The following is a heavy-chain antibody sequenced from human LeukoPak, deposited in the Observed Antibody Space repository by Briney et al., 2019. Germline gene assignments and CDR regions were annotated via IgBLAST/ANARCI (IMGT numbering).Heavy chain of an antibody. CDR2: ISSSGSTI. J-gene: IGHJ4*02. CDR3: ARVVVRGVHNQLDY. Sequence: GSLRLSCAASGFTFSSYEMNWVRQAPGKGLEWVSYISSSGSTIYYADSVKGRFTISRDNAKNSLYLQMNSLRAEDTAVYYCARVVVRGVHNQLDYWGQGTLVTVSS. D-gene: IGHD3-10*01. V-gene: IGHV3-48*03. CDR1: GFTFSSYE.